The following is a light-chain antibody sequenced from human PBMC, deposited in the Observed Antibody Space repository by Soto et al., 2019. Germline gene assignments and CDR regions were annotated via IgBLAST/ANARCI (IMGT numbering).Light chain of an antibody. CDR1: QSIGTW. Sequence: DIQMTQSPSTLSASVGDRVSITCRASQSIGTWVAWYQQRPGKAPKFLIYDASRLESGVPSRFSGSGSGTDFTLTISSLQPDDFATYYCQQYDSFPRTFGQGTKVEIK. V-gene: IGKV1-5*01. CDR2: DAS. CDR3: QQYDSFPRT. J-gene: IGKJ1*01.